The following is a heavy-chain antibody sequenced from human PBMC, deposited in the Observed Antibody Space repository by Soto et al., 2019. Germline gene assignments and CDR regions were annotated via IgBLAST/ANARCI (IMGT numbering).Heavy chain of an antibody. J-gene: IGHJ3*02. V-gene: IGHV3-21*01. Sequence: EVQLVESGGGLVKPGGSLRLSCAASGFTFSSYSMNWVRQAPGKGLEWVSSISSSSSYIYYADSVKGRFTISRDNAKNSLYLQMNSLRAEDTAVYYCARDRYCGGHDAFDIWGQGTMVTVSS. D-gene: IGHD4-17*01. CDR2: ISSSSSYI. CDR3: ARDRYCGGHDAFDI. CDR1: GFTFSSYS.